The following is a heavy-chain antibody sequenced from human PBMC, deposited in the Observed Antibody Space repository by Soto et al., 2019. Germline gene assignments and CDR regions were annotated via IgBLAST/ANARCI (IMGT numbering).Heavy chain of an antibody. CDR3: ARSPRSSPYFDY. CDR2: IYPGDHET. Sequence: GESLKISCHCSGYTFSNVWIGWVRQLPGKGLEWMGIIYPGDHETRYSPSFHGKVTISADKSINTAYLQWNSLEASDTAFYFCARSPRSSPYFDYWGQGALVTVSS. D-gene: IGHD6-13*01. V-gene: IGHV5-51*01. J-gene: IGHJ4*02. CDR1: GYTFSNVW.